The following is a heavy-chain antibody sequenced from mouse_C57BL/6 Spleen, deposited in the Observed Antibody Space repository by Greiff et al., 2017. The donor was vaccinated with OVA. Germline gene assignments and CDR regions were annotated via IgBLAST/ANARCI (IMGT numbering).Heavy chain of an antibody. CDR1: GFSLTSYC. J-gene: IGHJ2*01. CDR3: ARNNYGSEGYFDY. D-gene: IGHD1-1*01. CDR2: IWSGGST. V-gene: IGHV2-2*01. Sequence: VKLMESGPGLVQPSQSLSITCTVSGFSLTSYCVHWVRQSPGKGLEWLGVIWSGGSTDYNAAFISRLSISKDNSKSQVFFKMNSRQADDTAIYYCARNNYGSEGYFDYWGQGTTLTVSS.